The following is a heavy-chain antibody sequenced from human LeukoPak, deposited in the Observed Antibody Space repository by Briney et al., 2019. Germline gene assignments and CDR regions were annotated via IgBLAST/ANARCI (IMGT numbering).Heavy chain of an antibody. CDR1: GGTFRSYA. D-gene: IGHD3-3*01. CDR2: TIPILGTT. V-gene: IGHV1-69*11. Sequence: ASVKVSCKASGGTFRSYAITWVRQAPGQGPEWMGRTIPILGTTKYIQKFQGRLTITTDESTSTAYMQLSSLILEDTAVYFCAFIDYDFMSSSYYMDVWGKGTTVIVSS. CDR3: AFIDYDFMSSSYYMDV. J-gene: IGHJ6*03.